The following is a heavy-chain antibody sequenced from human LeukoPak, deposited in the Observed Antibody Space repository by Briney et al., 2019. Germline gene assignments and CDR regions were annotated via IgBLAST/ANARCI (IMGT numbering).Heavy chain of an antibody. Sequence: PGGSLRLSCAASGFTFSIYAMHWVRQAPGKGLEWVAVISYDGGNKYYADSVKGRFTISRDNSKNTLYLQMNSLRAEDTAVYYCARDYDSSHNFDYWSQGTLVTVSS. CDR1: GFTFSIYA. V-gene: IGHV3-30-3*01. J-gene: IGHJ4*02. D-gene: IGHD3-22*01. CDR3: ARDYDSSHNFDY. CDR2: ISYDGGNK.